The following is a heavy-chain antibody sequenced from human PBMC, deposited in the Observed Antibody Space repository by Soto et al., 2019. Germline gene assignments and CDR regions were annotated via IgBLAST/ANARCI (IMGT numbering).Heavy chain of an antibody. J-gene: IGHJ4*02. D-gene: IGHD6-6*01. Sequence: ASVKVSCKASGGTFSSYAISWVRQAPGQGLEWMGGIIPIFGTANYAQKFQGRVTITADESTSTAYMELSSLRSEDTAVYYCARNRWDSSFVAPFDYWGQGTLVTVSS. CDR2: IIPIFGTA. V-gene: IGHV1-69*13. CDR3: ARNRWDSSFVAPFDY. CDR1: GGTFSSYA.